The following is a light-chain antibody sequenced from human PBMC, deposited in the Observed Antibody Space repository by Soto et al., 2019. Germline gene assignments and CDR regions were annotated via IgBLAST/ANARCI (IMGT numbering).Light chain of an antibody. J-gene: IGLJ2*01. V-gene: IGLV4-69*01. CDR1: SGHSSYA. CDR3: QTWGNGIRV. CDR2: VNSDGSH. Sequence: QLVLTQSPSASASLGASVKLTCTLSSGHSSYAIAWHQQQPEKGPRYLMKVNSDGSHTKGDGIPDRFSGSSSGAERYLSISSLQSEDEADYYCQTWGNGIRVFGGGTKLTVL.